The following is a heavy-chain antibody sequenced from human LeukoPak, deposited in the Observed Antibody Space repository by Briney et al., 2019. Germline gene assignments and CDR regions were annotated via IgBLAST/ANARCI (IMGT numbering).Heavy chain of an antibody. CDR2: IYYDGTT. J-gene: IGHJ4*02. V-gene: IGHV4-39*01. Sequence: SETLSLTCTVSDGSISSTYYWAWIRQPPGMGLEWIGNIYYDGTTYYNPSLKSRLTISVDTSKNQFSLKLSSVTAADTAVYYCARIPGYCRGDSCFSIYFDSWGQGTLVTVSS. CDR3: ARIPGYCRGDSCFSIYFDS. CDR1: DGSISSTYY. D-gene: IGHD2-15*01.